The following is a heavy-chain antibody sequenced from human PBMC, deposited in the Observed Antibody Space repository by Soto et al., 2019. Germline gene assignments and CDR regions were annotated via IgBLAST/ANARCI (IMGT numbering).Heavy chain of an antibody. V-gene: IGHV5-10-1*01. Sequence: GESLKISCKGSGYSFTSYWISWVRQMPGKGLEWMGRIDPSDSYTNYSPSFQGHVTISADKSISTAYLQWSSLKASDTAMYYCARHMDCSSTSCYDDYYYGMDGWGQGTTVTVSS. CDR1: GYSFTSYW. CDR3: ARHMDCSSTSCYDDYYYGMDG. J-gene: IGHJ6*02. D-gene: IGHD2-2*01. CDR2: IDPSDSYT.